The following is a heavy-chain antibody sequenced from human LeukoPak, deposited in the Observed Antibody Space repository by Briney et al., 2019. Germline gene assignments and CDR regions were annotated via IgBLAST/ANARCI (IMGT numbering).Heavy chain of an antibody. CDR3: ATELRGYSGYDQLDY. D-gene: IGHD5-12*01. CDR1: GYTLTELS. CDR2: FDPEDGET. V-gene: IGHV1-24*01. J-gene: IGHJ4*02. Sequence: ASVKVSCKVSGYTLTELSMHWVRQAPGKGLEWMGGFDPEDGETIYAQKFQGRVTMTKDTSTDTAYMELSSLRSEDTAVYYCATELRGYSGYDQLDYWGQGTLATVSS.